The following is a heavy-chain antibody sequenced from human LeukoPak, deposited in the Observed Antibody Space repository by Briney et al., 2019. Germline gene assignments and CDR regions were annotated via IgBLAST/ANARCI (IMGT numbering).Heavy chain of an antibody. D-gene: IGHD5-18*01. CDR2: ISYDGSNK. Sequence: PGGSLRLSCAASGFTFSSYAMHWVRQAPGKGLEWVAVISYDGSNKYYADSVKGRFTISRDNSKNTLYLQMNSLRAEDTAVYYCARGYSYGYDFDYWGQGTLVTVSS. CDR1: GFTFSSYA. V-gene: IGHV3-30*04. J-gene: IGHJ4*02. CDR3: ARGYSYGYDFDY.